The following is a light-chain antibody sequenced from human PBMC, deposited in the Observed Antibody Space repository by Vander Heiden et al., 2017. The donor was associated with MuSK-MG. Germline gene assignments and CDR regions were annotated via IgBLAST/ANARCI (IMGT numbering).Light chain of an antibody. Sequence: DIVMTQSPDSLAVSLGERATINCESSQSVLYSSNNKNYLAWYQQKPGQPPKLLIYWASTRESGVPDRFSGSGSGTDFTLTISSLQDEDVAVYYCQQYFSTPTFGPGTKVDIK. CDR3: QQYFSTPT. V-gene: IGKV4-1*01. J-gene: IGKJ3*01. CDR2: WAS. CDR1: QSVLYSSNNKNY.